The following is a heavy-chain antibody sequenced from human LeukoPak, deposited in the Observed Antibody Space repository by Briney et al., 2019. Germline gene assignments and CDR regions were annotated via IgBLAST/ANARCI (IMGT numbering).Heavy chain of an antibody. CDR1: GFTFSSYA. CDR2: ISYTASNK. D-gene: IGHD2-2*01. V-gene: IGHV3-30*04. Sequence: PGGSLRLSCAASGFTFSSYAMHWVRQAPGKGLEWVAVISYTASNKYYADSVKGRFTISRDNSKNTLYVQMNSLRAEDTAVYYCAKVKGGSTSCVDYWGQGTLVTVSS. CDR3: AKVKGGSTSCVDY. J-gene: IGHJ4*02.